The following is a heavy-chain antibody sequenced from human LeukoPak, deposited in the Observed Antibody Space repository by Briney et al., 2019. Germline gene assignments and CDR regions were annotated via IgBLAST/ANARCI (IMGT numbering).Heavy chain of an antibody. J-gene: IGHJ4*02. CDR3: AKVYSSSIRRPYFDY. Sequence: GGSLRLSCAASGFTFSSYAMSWVRQAPGKGLEWVSAISGSGGSTYYADSVKGRFTISRDNSKNTLYLQMNSLRAEDTPVYYCAKVYSSSIRRPYFDYWGQGTLVTVSS. CDR2: ISGSGGST. D-gene: IGHD6-6*01. CDR1: GFTFSSYA. V-gene: IGHV3-23*01.